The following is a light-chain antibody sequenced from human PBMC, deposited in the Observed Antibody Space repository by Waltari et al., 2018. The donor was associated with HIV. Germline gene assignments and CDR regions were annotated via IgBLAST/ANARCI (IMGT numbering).Light chain of an antibody. J-gene: IGLJ1*01. CDR2: QDN. CDR1: QLGYDY. Sequence: SYELTQPPSVSVSPGQTAIITCSGAQLGYDYAYWYEQRPGKSPVLVIYQDNKRPSGIPERFAGSSSGNTATLTISGTQAMDEADYYCQAWDNSAAVFGTGTKLTVL. V-gene: IGLV3-1*01. CDR3: QAWDNSAAV.